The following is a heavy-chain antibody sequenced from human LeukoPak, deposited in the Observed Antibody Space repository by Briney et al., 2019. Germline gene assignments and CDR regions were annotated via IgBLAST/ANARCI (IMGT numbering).Heavy chain of an antibody. CDR3: ARDVDGNGYLGGIY. V-gene: IGHV3-33*01. CDR1: GFTFGNYG. D-gene: IGHD5-12*01. Sequence: GRSLRLSCAASGFTFGNYGMHWVRQAPGKGLEWVAVIWHDGGKKYYADSVKGRFIISRDNALKTLYLQMSSLRAEDTAVYFCARDVDGNGYLGGIYWGQGTLVTVSS. J-gene: IGHJ4*02. CDR2: IWHDGGKK.